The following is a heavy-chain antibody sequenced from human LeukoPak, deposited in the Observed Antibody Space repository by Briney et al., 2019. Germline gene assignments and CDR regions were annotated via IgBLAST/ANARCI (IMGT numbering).Heavy chain of an antibody. Sequence: SETLSLTCAVYGGSFSGYYWSWIRQPPGKGLEWIGEINHSGSTNYNPSLKSRVTISVDTSKNQFSLKLSSVTAADTAVYYCARELSSNPFDYWGQGTLVTVSS. CDR2: INHSGST. V-gene: IGHV4-34*01. CDR3: ARELSSNPFDY. D-gene: IGHD4-11*01. CDR1: GGSFSGYY. J-gene: IGHJ4*02.